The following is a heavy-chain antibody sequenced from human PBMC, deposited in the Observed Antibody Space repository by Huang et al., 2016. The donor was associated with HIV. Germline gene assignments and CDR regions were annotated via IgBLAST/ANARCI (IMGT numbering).Heavy chain of an antibody. CDR1: GYTFSSFG. CDR2: ISVYNGNT. J-gene: IGHJ6*03. D-gene: IGHD5-18*01. Sequence: QVQLVQSGAEVKKPGASVKDSCKASGYTFSSFGISGVRQAPGQGLEGVGWISVYNGNTKFAQKFQGRRTMTTDTSTSTAYMELRSLRSDDTAVYYCARGGGIQLWLLGYYYMDVWGNGTTVTVSS. V-gene: IGHV1-18*01. CDR3: ARGGGIQLWLLGYYYMDV.